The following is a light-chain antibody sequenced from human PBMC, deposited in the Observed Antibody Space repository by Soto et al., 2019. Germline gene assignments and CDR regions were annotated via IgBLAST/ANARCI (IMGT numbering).Light chain of an antibody. V-gene: IGKV3-15*01. CDR1: QSVSSN. J-gene: IGKJ2*01. CDR2: AAS. CDR3: QQYNNWPPWYT. Sequence: EIVMTQSPATLSVSPGERATLSCRASQSVSSNLAWYQQKPGQAPRLLIYAASTRATGIPARFSGSGSGTEFTLTISSLQSEDFAVYYCQQYNNWPPWYTFGQGTKLEIK.